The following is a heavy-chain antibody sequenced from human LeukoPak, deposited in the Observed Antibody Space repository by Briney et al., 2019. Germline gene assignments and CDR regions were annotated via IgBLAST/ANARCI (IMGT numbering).Heavy chain of an antibody. D-gene: IGHD3-22*01. CDR3: ARDYYDGSGPITLPTFDAFDI. Sequence: GASVKVSCKASGYTFTGYYKHWVRQAPGQGLEWMGWINPNSGGTNYAQKFQGRVTMTRDTSISTAYMELSRLRSDDTAVYYCARDYYDGSGPITLPTFDAFDIWGQGTMVTVSS. V-gene: IGHV1-2*02. J-gene: IGHJ3*02. CDR1: GYTFTGYY. CDR2: INPNSGGT.